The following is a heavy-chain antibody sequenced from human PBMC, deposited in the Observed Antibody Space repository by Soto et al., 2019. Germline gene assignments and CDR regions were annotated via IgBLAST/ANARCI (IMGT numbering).Heavy chain of an antibody. Sequence: SETLSLTCTVSGGSISSGDYYWSWIRQPPGKGLEWIGYIYYSGSTYYNPSLKSRVTISVDTSKNQFSLKLSSVTAADTAVYYCAREGLQLRGLIDYWGQGTLVTVSS. J-gene: IGHJ4*02. CDR1: GGSISSGDYY. CDR3: AREGLQLRGLIDY. D-gene: IGHD5-12*01. V-gene: IGHV4-30-4*02. CDR2: IYYSGST.